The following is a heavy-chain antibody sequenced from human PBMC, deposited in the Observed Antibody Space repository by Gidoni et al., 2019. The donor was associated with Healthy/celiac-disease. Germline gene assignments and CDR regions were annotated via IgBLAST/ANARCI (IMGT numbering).Heavy chain of an antibody. V-gene: IGHV3-21*01. D-gene: IGHD5-12*01. CDR3: ARDSGYRSPFDY. CDR1: GSTFSGYS. CDR2: ISSSSSYI. Sequence: EVQLAASGGGLVKPGGSLRPSCSASGSTFSGYSLHGVRQAPGKGLGWDASISSSSSYIYYADTVKGRFTSARDNAKSSLYLQMNSLRAEDTAVYYCARDSGYRSPFDYWGQGTLVTVSS. J-gene: IGHJ4*02.